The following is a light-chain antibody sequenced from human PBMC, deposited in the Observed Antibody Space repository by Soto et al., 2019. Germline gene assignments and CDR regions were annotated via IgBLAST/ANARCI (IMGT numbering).Light chain of an antibody. CDR2: AAS. V-gene: IGKV1-9*01. J-gene: IGKJ5*01. CDR1: QGINTF. CDR3: QQLNTYPIT. Sequence: EIQMTQSPSSVSASVGDRVTITCRASQGINTFLAWYQQKAGKAPKLLIYAASTLQSGVPSRFSGSGSGTDFTLTISSLQSEDFATYYCQQLNTYPITFGQGTRLEI.